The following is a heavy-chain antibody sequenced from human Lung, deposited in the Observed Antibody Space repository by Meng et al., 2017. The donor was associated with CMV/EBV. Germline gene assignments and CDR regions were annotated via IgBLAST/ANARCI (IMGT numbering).Heavy chain of an antibody. Sequence: SXAASGFTFSDFYMSWIRQAPGKGLEWVSSISSSSSYIYYADSVKGRFTISRDNAKNSLYLQMNSLRAEDTAVYYCARDRGGSYDDDYYYYGMDVWXQGTTVTVSS. J-gene: IGHJ6*02. CDR1: GFTFSDFY. CDR2: ISSSSSYI. V-gene: IGHV3-11*06. CDR3: ARDRGGSYDDDYYYYGMDV. D-gene: IGHD1-26*01.